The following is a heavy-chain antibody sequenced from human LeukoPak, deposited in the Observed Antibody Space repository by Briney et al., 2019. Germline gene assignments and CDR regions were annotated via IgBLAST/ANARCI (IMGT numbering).Heavy chain of an antibody. CDR2: MNPNSGNT. CDR1: GYTFTNYD. D-gene: IGHD1-26*01. J-gene: IGHJ4*02. CDR3: ARDRMGAILYFDS. Sequence: ASVKVSCKASGYTFTNYDINWVRQATGQGLEWMGWMNPNSGNTGYAQKFQGRVTMTRDTSISTAYMALSSLTSEDTAVYYCARDRMGAILYFDSWGQGTLVTVSS. V-gene: IGHV1-8*01.